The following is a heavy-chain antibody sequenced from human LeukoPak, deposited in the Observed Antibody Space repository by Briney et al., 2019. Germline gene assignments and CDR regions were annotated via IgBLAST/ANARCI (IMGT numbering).Heavy chain of an antibody. V-gene: IGHV3-74*01. CDR3: ARGPNSNWSGLDF. Sequence: GRSLRLSCTASGFSFSGHWMHWARQLPGKGLVWVSRISPTGSTTSYADSVKGRFTVSRDNAKNTLYLQVNNLRAEDTAVYYCARGPNSNWSGLDFWGQGTLLTVSS. J-gene: IGHJ4*02. CDR1: GFSFSGHW. CDR2: ISPTGSTT. D-gene: IGHD6-6*01.